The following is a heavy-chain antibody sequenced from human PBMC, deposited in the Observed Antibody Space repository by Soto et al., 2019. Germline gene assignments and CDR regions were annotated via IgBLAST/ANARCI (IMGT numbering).Heavy chain of an antibody. CDR1: GFTFSDYY. D-gene: IGHD6-6*01. CDR3: ASNEYSSSSDY. CDR2: ISSSGSTI. V-gene: IGHV3-11*01. J-gene: IGHJ4*02. Sequence: GGSLRLSCAASGFTFSDYYMSWIRQAPGKGLEWVSYISSSGSTIYYADSVKGRFTISRDNAKNSLYLQMNSLRAEDTAVYYCASNEYSSSSDYWGQGTLVTVSS.